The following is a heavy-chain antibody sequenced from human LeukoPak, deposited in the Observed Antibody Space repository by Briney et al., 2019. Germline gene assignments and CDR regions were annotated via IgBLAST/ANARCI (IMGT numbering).Heavy chain of an antibody. J-gene: IGHJ4*02. CDR2: IKQDGSEK. D-gene: IGHD5-18*01. CDR1: GFTFSSYW. Sequence: PGGSLRLSCAASGFTFSSYWMSWVRQAPGKGLEWVANIKQDGSEKYYVDSVKGRFTISRDNSKNTLYLQMNSLRAEDTAVYYCAKDENLVRGYSFAGDYFDYWGQGTLVTVSS. CDR3: AKDENLVRGYSFAGDYFDY. V-gene: IGHV3-7*03.